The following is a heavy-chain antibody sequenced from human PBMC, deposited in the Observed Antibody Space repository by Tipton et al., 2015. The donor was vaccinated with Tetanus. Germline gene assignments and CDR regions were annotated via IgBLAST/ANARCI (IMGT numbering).Heavy chain of an antibody. CDR3: ARGDGYHYYYHMDV. V-gene: IGHV4-59*01. J-gene: IGHJ6*04. Sequence: TLSLTCTVSGASISGYYWNWIRQPPGKGLEWIGYFFYSGSTNYNPSLKSRVSMAVGTSKNQFSLQLRSVTAADTAVYYCARGDGYHYYYHMDVWGRGTTVTVSS. CDR2: FFYSGST. CDR1: GASISGYY. D-gene: IGHD1-26*01.